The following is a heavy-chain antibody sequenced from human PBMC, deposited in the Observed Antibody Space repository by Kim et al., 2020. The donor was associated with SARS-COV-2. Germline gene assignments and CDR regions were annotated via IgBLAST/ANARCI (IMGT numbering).Heavy chain of an antibody. CDR1: GFTFSDYY. CDR2: ISSSSSYT. J-gene: IGHJ5*02. Sequence: GGSLRLSCAASGFTFSDYYMSWIRQAPGKGLEWVSYISSSSSYTNYADSVKGRFTISRDNAKNSLYLQMNSLRAEDTAVYYCARGTAVARGVIITNWFDPWGQGTLVTVSS. D-gene: IGHD3-10*01. CDR3: ARGTAVARGVIITNWFDP. V-gene: IGHV3-11*06.